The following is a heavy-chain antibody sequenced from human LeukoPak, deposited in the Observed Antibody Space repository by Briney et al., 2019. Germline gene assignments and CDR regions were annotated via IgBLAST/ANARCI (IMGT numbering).Heavy chain of an antibody. CDR2: IKQGGSAN. Sequence: GGSLRLSCEASGFPLSTYWLSWVRQAPGEGLEWVANIKQGGSANWCADSVKGRFTVSRDNARNSVYLEMNSLRAEDTAIYYCARGRYNTGWYPDYFDYWGQGTLVTVSS. V-gene: IGHV3-7*04. J-gene: IGHJ4*02. CDR1: GFPLSTYW. CDR3: ARGRYNTGWYPDYFDY. D-gene: IGHD6-19*01.